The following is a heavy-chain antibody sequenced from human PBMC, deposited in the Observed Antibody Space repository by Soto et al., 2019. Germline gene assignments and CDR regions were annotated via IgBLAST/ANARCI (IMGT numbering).Heavy chain of an antibody. CDR1: GFTFSSYA. Sequence: ESGGGVVQPGRSLRLSCAASGFTFSSYAMHWVRQAPGKGLEWVAVISSDGSNKYYADSVKGRFTISRDNSKNTLYLQMNSLRAEDTAVYYCARFKGCSGGTCYSYFDYWGQGTLVTVSS. D-gene: IGHD2-15*01. CDR2: ISSDGSNK. V-gene: IGHV3-30-3*01. CDR3: ARFKGCSGGTCYSYFDY. J-gene: IGHJ4*02.